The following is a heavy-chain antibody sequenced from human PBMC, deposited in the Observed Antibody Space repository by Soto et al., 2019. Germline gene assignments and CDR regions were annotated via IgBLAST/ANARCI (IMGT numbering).Heavy chain of an antibody. CDR1: GGSISSSSYY. Sequence: SETLSLTCTVSGGSISSSSYYWGWIRQPPGKGLEWIGSIYYSGSTYYNASLKSRVTISVDTSKNQFSLKLSSVTAADTAVYYCARRRYYDSSGYVLDYWGQGTLVTVSS. CDR2: IYYSGST. V-gene: IGHV4-39*01. CDR3: ARRRYYDSSGYVLDY. D-gene: IGHD3-22*01. J-gene: IGHJ4*02.